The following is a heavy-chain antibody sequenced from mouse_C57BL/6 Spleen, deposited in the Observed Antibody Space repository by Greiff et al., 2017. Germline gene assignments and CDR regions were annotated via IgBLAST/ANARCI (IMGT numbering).Heavy chain of an antibody. CDR3: ARRGTMVTTGFDY. CDR1: GYTFTSYW. D-gene: IGHD2-2*01. J-gene: IGHJ2*01. Sequence: QVQLQQPGAELVMPGASVKLSCKASGYTFTSYWMHWVKQRPGQGLEWIGEIDPSDSYTNYNQKFKGKSTLTVDKSSITAYVQLSSLTSEDSAVYYCARRGTMVTTGFDYWGQGTTLTVSS. CDR2: IDPSDSYT. V-gene: IGHV1-69*01.